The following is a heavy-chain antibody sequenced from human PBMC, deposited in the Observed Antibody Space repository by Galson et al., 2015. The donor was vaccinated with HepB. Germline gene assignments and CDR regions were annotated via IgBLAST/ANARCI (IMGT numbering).Heavy chain of an antibody. V-gene: IGHV3-48*04. CDR2: ISSRRTTI. CDR3: ARLTTMTAINWFDP. D-gene: IGHD4-17*01. CDR1: GFTFSGFG. Sequence: SLRLSCAASGFTFSGFGMNWVRQAPGKGLEWVSYISSRRTTIYYADSVKGRFTISRDNAKNSLYLQMNSLRAEDTAVYYCARLTTMTAINWFDPWGQGTLVTVSS. J-gene: IGHJ5*02.